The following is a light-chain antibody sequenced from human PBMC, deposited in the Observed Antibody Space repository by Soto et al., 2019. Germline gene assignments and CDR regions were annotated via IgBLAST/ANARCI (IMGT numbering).Light chain of an antibody. V-gene: IGLV6-57*04. CDR3: QSYDYSSHV. J-gene: IGLJ2*01. Sequence: NFMLTQPHSVSESPGKTVTISCTRSSGSIASNYVQWYQQRPCSAPTTVIYEYYERPSGVPDRFSGSIDSSSNSASLTISGLKTEDEADYYCQSYDYSSHVFGGGTKLTVL. CDR1: SGSIASNY. CDR2: EYY.